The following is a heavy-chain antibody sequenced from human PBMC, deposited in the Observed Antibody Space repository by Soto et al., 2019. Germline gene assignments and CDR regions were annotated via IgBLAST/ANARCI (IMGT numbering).Heavy chain of an antibody. V-gene: IGHV4-59*01. CDR1: GGSISSYY. Sequence: TLSLTCTVSGGSISSYYWSWIRQPPGKGLEWIGYIYYSGSTNYNPSLKSRVTISVDTSKNQFSLKLSSVTAADTAVYYCAASSSRYDAFDIWGQGTMVTVSS. D-gene: IGHD6-6*01. CDR2: IYYSGST. CDR3: AASSSRYDAFDI. J-gene: IGHJ3*02.